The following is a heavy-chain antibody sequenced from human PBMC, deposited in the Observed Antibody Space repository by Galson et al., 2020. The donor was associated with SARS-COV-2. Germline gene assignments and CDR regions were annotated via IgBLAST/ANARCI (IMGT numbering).Heavy chain of an antibody. CDR3: ARGRGPGGFVAPDF. V-gene: IGHV3-13*01. CDR2: LGAAGDT. D-gene: IGHD3-3*01. Sequence: TGGSLRLSCAASGFTFSNYDMHWVRQPTGKGLEWVSALGAAGDTYYAASVKGRFTISRENARNSLYLQMNTLRDGDTAVYYCARGRGPGGFVAPDFWGQGTLVTVSS. J-gene: IGHJ4*02. CDR1: GFTFSNYD.